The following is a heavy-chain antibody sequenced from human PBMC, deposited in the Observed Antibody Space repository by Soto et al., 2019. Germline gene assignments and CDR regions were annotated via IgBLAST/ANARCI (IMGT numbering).Heavy chain of an antibody. D-gene: IGHD3-10*01. CDR2: TYHTGST. CDR3: ATDSAGRGPFDP. V-gene: IGHV4-59*13. Sequence: SLTCTISGGSFGTNYWSWIRQAPGKGLEWIGYTYHTGSTKYNPSLKSRATISVDTSKNQFSLTLTSAAAADTAVYYCATDSAGRGPFDPWGQGILVTVSS. CDR1: GGSFGTNY. J-gene: IGHJ5*02.